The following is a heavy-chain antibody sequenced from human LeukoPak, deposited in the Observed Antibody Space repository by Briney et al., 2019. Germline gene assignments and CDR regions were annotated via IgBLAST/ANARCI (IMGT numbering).Heavy chain of an antibody. J-gene: IGHJ4*02. CDR2: IIPIFGTA. Sequence: ASVKVSCKASGGTFSSYAISWVRQAPGQGLELMGGIIPIFGTANYAQKFQGRVTITTDESTSTAYMELSSLRSEDTAVYYCARGAEAEGYFDYWGQGTLVTVSS. CDR3: ARGAEAEGYFDY. V-gene: IGHV1-69*05. CDR1: GGTFSSYA. D-gene: IGHD1-26*01.